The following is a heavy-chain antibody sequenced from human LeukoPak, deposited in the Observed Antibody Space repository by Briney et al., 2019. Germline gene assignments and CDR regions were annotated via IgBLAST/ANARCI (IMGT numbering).Heavy chain of an antibody. V-gene: IGHV3-53*01. CDR1: GFTFSTYW. CDR2: IYSGGTT. D-gene: IGHD1-26*01. J-gene: IGHJ4*02. CDR3: AREIGGALHYFDY. Sequence: GGSLRLSCAASGFTFSTYWMHWVRQALGKGLEWVSTIYSGGTTYYADSVKGRFTISRDNSKNTLYLQMDSLRAEDTAVYYCAREIGGALHYFDYWGQGTLVTVSS.